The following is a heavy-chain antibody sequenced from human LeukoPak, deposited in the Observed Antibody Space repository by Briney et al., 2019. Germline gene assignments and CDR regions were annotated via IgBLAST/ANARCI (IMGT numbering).Heavy chain of an antibody. CDR2: IYYSGST. J-gene: IGHJ6*02. D-gene: IGHD4-17*01. V-gene: IGHV4-39*07. CDR1: GGSISSSSYY. Sequence: SETLSLTCTVSGGSISSSSYYWGWIRQPPGKGLEWIGSIYYSGSTYYNPSLKSRVTISVDTSKNHLSLKLTSVTAADTAVYYCARTFQAPSYGDSDSRTKYPYSMDVWGQGTMVAVSS. CDR3: ARTFQAPSYGDSDSRTKYPYSMDV.